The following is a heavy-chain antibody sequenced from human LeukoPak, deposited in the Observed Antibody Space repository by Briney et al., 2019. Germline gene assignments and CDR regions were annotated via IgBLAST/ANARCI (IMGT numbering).Heavy chain of an antibody. CDR3: ARETASSGYPFDY. D-gene: IGHD3-22*01. V-gene: IGHV4-59*11. Sequence: PSETLSLTCTVSGGSISSHYWSWIRQPPGKGLEWIGYIYYSGSTNYNPSLKSRVTISADTSKNQFSLKLSSVTAADTAVYYCARETASSGYPFDYWGQGTLVTVSS. CDR1: GGSISSHY. CDR2: IYYSGST. J-gene: IGHJ4*02.